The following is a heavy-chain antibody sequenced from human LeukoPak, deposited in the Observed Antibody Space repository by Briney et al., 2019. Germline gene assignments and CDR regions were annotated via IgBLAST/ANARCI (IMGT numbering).Heavy chain of an antibody. CDR1: GFTVSSNY. Sequence: GGSLRLSCAASGFTVSSNYMSWVRQAPGKGLEWVSVIYSGGSTYYADSVKGRFTISRDNSKNTLYLQMNSLGAEDTAVYYCARDSHSSSWYFDYWGQGTLVTVSS. CDR2: IYSGGST. D-gene: IGHD6-13*01. J-gene: IGHJ4*02. CDR3: ARDSHSSSWYFDY. V-gene: IGHV3-66*01.